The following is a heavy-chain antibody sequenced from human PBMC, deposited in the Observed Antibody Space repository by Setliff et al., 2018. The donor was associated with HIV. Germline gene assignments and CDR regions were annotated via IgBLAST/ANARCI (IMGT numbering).Heavy chain of an antibody. CDR2: INPTSGGT. Sequence: ASVKVSCKASGYTFSGYYMHWARQAPGQGLEWMGWINPTSGGTNYAQKFQDRVTMTRDTSISTAYMELSRLRSDDTAVYYCARNPDTSGYLYYYYYMDVWGKGTTVTVSS. CDR1: GYTFSGYY. CDR3: ARNPDTSGYLYYYYYMDV. D-gene: IGHD3-22*01. V-gene: IGHV1-2*02. J-gene: IGHJ6*03.